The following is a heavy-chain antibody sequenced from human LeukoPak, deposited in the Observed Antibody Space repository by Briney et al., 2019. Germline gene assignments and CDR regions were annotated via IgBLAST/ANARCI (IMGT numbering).Heavy chain of an antibody. J-gene: IGHJ4*02. D-gene: IGHD3-22*01. CDR1: GFTFSSYW. V-gene: IGHV3-74*01. Sequence: PGGXLRLSCAASGFTFSSYWMHWVRQAPGKGVGWVSRINSDGRRTIYADSVKGLFTISRDNAKNTLYLQMNSLRADDTAVYYCARDLSPYYYDSSGYWWGQGTLVTVSS. CDR3: ARDLSPYYYDSSGYW. CDR2: INSDGRRT.